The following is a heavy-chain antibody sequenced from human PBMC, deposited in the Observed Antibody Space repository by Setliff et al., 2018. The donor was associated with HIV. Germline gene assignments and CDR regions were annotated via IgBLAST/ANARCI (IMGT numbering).Heavy chain of an antibody. V-gene: IGHV1-46*01. CDR1: GYTFTSYY. J-gene: IGHJ6*02. CDR3: ARGEGSGWDTVEENYYNLDV. Sequence: ASVMVSCKASGYTFTSYYMHWVRQAPGQGLEWMGIINPSSGSTTYAQKFQGRVTMTRDTSTSTVYMELISLRSEDTAVYYCARGEGSGWDTVEENYYNLDVWGPGTTVTVSS. CDR2: INPSSGST. D-gene: IGHD6-19*01.